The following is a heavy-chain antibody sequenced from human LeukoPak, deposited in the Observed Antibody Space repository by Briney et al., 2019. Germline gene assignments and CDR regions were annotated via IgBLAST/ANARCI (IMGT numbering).Heavy chain of an antibody. V-gene: IGHV3-23*01. CDR1: GFTFSTSA. CDR3: AKGDSGYYYATNDY. J-gene: IGHJ4*02. Sequence: GGSLRLSCVVSGFTFSTSAMSWVRQAPGKGLEWVSGISESGGSTYYADSVKGRFTSSRDNSKNTLYLQMNNLRAEDTAAYYCAKGDSGYYYATNDYWGQGTLVTVSS. D-gene: IGHD3-22*01. CDR2: ISESGGST.